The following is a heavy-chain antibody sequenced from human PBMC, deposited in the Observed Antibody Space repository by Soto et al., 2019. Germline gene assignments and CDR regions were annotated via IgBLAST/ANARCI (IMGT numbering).Heavy chain of an antibody. D-gene: IGHD2-15*01. Sequence: QVQLVESGGGLVKPGGSLRLSCAASGFTFSDSYMTWIRQAPGKGLEWVSYISSDGSYTNYADSVKGRFTISRDNAKNSLYLQMNSLRAEDTAVYYCARFLVVVAATLAEYFHHWGQGTLVTVSP. CDR3: ARFLVVVAATLAEYFHH. CDR1: GFTFSDSY. CDR2: ISSDGSYT. V-gene: IGHV3-11*05. J-gene: IGHJ1*01.